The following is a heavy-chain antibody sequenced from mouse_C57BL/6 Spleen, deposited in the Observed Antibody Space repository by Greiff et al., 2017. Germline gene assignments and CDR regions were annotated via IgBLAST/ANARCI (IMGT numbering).Heavy chain of an antibody. CDR3: ARTEIKDYDGAWFAY. J-gene: IGHJ3*01. CDR1: GYTFTSYW. D-gene: IGHD2-4*01. Sequence: QVQLQQPGAELVMPGASVKLSCKASGYTFTSYWMHWVKQRPGQGLEWIGEIDPSDSYTNYNQKFKGKSTLTVDKSSSTAYMQLSSLTSEDSAVYYCARTEIKDYDGAWFAYWGQGTLVTVSA. CDR2: IDPSDSYT. V-gene: IGHV1-69*01.